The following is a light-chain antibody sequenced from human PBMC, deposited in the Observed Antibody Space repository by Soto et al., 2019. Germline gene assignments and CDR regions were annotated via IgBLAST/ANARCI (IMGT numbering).Light chain of an antibody. V-gene: IGKV1-33*01. CDR1: QDIVNF. J-gene: IGKJ5*01. CDR3: QQYDNLPPIT. Sequence: ILMTPSPSSLAAFVWDGVTIHCRASQDIVNFLAGYQQKPGKVPKLLIYAASTLQSGVPSRFSGSGSGTDFTFTISSLQPEDIATYYCQQYDNLPPITFGQGTRLEIK. CDR2: AAS.